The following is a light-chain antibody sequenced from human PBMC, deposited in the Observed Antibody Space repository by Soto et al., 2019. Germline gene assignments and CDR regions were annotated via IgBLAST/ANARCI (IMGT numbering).Light chain of an antibody. V-gene: IGLV1-47*01. J-gene: IGLJ1*01. CDR3: AAWDDSLYV. CDR2: RNN. Sequence: AHPPLPFGAPGRGGPVLFFGTSSNIGSNYVYWYQQLPGTAPKLLIYRNNQRPSGVPDRFSGSKSGTSASLAISGLRSEDEADYYCAAWDDSLYVFGTGTKVTVL. CDR1: SSNIGSNY.